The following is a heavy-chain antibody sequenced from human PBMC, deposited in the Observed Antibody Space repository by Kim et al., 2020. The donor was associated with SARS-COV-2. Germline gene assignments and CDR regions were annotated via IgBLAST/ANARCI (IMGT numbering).Heavy chain of an antibody. D-gene: IGHD6-6*01. CDR1: GFTFSSYA. V-gene: IGHV3-30-3*01. Sequence: GGSLRLSCAASGFTFSSYAMHWVRQAPGKGLEWVAVISYDGSNKYYADSVKGRFTISRDNSKNTLYLQMNSLRAEDTAVYYCARDRVPYSSSTFAYFDYWGQGTLVTVSS. J-gene: IGHJ4*02. CDR2: ISYDGSNK. CDR3: ARDRVPYSSSTFAYFDY.